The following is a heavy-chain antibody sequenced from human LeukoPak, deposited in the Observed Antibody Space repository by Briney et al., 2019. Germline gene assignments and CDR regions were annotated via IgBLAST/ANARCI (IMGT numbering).Heavy chain of an antibody. V-gene: IGHV3-53*04. CDR1: GFTVSSNY. Sequence: GGSLRLSCAASGFTVSSNYMSWVRQAPGKGLEWVSVIYSGGSTYYADSVKGRFTISRHNSKNTLYLQMNSLRAEDTALYYCAKADYGDYSDAFDIWGQGTMVTVSS. D-gene: IGHD4-17*01. J-gene: IGHJ3*02. CDR3: AKADYGDYSDAFDI. CDR2: IYSGGST.